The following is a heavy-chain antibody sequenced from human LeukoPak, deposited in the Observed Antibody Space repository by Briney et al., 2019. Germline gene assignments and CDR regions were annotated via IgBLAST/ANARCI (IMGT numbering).Heavy chain of an antibody. D-gene: IGHD3-22*01. Sequence: SEALSLTCTDSGGSITTHYWSWIRQPPGEGLQWIASIYHTGASNYNPSLKSRITISLDTSKNQFSLELRYVTDADTAEYYCARDTTFYDSSGYHPYWYFDLWGRGTPVTVSS. J-gene: IGHJ2*01. CDR1: GGSITTHY. CDR2: IYHTGAS. CDR3: ARDTTFYDSSGYHPYWYFDL. V-gene: IGHV4-59*11.